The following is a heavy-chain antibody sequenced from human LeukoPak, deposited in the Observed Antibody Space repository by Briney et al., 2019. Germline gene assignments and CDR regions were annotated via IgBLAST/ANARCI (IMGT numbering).Heavy chain of an antibody. CDR2: IYTSGST. J-gene: IGHJ3*02. V-gene: IGHV4-61*02. CDR1: GGSISSGSYY. CDR3: ARVKFNRAFDI. Sequence: PSQTLSLTCTVSGGSISSGSYYWSWIRQPAGKGLEWIGRIYTSGSTNYNPSLKSRVTISVDTSKNQFSLRLSSVTAADTAVYYCARVKFNRAFDIWGQGTMVTVSS.